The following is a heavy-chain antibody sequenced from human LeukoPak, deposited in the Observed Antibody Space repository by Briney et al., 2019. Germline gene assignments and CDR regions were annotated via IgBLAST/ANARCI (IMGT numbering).Heavy chain of an antibody. CDR3: ARETREYCSSTSCWGPYYFDY. J-gene: IGHJ4*02. CDR2: IKQDGSEK. D-gene: IGHD2-2*01. V-gene: IGHV3-7*01. CDR1: GFTFSSYW. Sequence: GGSLRLSCAASGFTFSSYWMSWVRQAPGKGLEWVANIKQDGSEKYYVDSVKGRFTISRDNAKNSLYLQMISLRAEDTAVYYCARETREYCSSTSCWGPYYFDYWGQGTLVTVSS.